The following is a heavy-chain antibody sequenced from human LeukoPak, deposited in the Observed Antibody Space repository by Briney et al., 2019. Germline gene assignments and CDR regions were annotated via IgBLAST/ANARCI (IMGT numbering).Heavy chain of an antibody. D-gene: IGHD3-3*01. CDR1: GFTFSSYW. V-gene: IGHV3-7*01. CDR2: IKQDGSEK. CDR3: ARDRSYYDFWSGYSACDY. J-gene: IGHJ4*02. Sequence: PGGSLGLSCAASGFTFSSYWMSWVRQAPGKGLEWVANIKQDGSEKYYVDSVKGRFTISRDNAKNSLYLQMNSLRAEDTAVYYCARDRSYYDFWSGYSACDYWGQGTLVTVSS.